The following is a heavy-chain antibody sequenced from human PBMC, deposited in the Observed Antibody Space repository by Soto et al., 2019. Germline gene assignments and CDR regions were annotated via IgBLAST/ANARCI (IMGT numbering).Heavy chain of an antibody. V-gene: IGHV3-30-3*01. J-gene: IGHJ4*02. CDR2: ISYDGGHK. CDR1: GFTFTNYA. CDR3: ARGQCGTYPCPFDY. Sequence: QVQLVESGGGVVQPGRSLRLSCAASGFTFTNYAMHWVRQAPGKGLEWVALISYDGGHKYYADSVKGRFTISRDNSKKTLSLQVDSLRVDDTAVYYCARGQCGTYPCPFDYWGQGTLVTVSS. D-gene: IGHD1-26*01.